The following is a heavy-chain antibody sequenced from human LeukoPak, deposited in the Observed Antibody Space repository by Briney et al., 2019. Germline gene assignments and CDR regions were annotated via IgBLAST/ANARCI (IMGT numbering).Heavy chain of an antibody. Sequence: SETLSLTCTVSGGSISNYYWSWIRQPPGKELEWIGYVSYSGSTNYNPSLNSRVTISIDTPKSQFSLKLSCVTAADTAVYYCGRDKTGNNWFDPWGQGTLVTVSS. D-gene: IGHD1-1*01. CDR1: GGSISNYY. J-gene: IGHJ5*01. CDR3: GRDKTGNNWFDP. V-gene: IGHV4-59*13. CDR2: VSYSGST.